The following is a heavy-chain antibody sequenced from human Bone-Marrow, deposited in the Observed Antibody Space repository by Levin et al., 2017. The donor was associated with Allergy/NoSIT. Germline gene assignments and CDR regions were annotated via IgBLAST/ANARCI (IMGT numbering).Heavy chain of an antibody. CDR2: ISYDGSNK. V-gene: IGHV3-30-3*01. CDR3: ARGAVLWFGELSQDYYYDYGMDV. Sequence: GGSLRLSCAASGFTFSSYAMHWVRQAPGKGLEWVAVISYDGSNKYYADSVKGRFTISRDNSKNTLFLQMNSLRAEDTAVYYCARGAVLWFGELSQDYYYDYGMDVWGQGTTVTVSS. CDR1: GFTFSSYA. J-gene: IGHJ6*02. D-gene: IGHD3-10*01.